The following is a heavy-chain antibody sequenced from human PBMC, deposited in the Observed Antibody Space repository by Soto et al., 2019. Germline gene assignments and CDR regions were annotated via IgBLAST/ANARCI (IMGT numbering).Heavy chain of an antibody. CDR3: ARPVVGDTYYYYGMDV. CDR1: GYSFTSYW. V-gene: IGHV5-10-1*01. J-gene: IGHJ6*02. CDR2: IDPSDSYT. Sequence: EVQLVQSGAEVKKPGESLRISCKGSGYSFTSYWISWVRQMPGKGLEWMGRIDPSDSYTNYSPSFQGHVTISADKSISTAYLQWSSLKASDTAMYYCARPVVGDTYYYYGMDVWGQGTTVTVSS. D-gene: IGHD1-26*01.